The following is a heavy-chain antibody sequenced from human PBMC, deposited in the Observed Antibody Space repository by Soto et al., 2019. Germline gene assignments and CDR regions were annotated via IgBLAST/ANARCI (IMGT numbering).Heavy chain of an antibody. Sequence: PSETLALTCTVSGGSISSGGYYWSWIRQHPGKGLEWIGYIYYSGSTYYNPSLKSRVTISVDTSKNQFSLKLSSVTAADTAVYYCARGSITMVRGLNWFDPWGQGTLVTVSS. D-gene: IGHD3-10*01. J-gene: IGHJ5*02. CDR3: ARGSITMVRGLNWFDP. CDR1: GGSISSGGYY. V-gene: IGHV4-31*03. CDR2: IYYSGST.